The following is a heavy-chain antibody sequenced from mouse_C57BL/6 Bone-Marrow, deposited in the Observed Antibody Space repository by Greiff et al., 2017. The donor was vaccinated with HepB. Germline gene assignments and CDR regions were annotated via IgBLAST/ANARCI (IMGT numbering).Heavy chain of an antibody. Sequence: QVQLQQSGAELVKPGASVMISCKASGYAFSSYWMNWVKQRPGKGLEWIGQIYPGDGDTNYNGKFKGKATLTADKSSSTAYMQLSSLTSEDSAVYFCARPLLRAAMDYWGQGTSVTVSS. D-gene: IGHD1-2*01. J-gene: IGHJ4*01. V-gene: IGHV1-80*01. CDR3: ARPLLRAAMDY. CDR1: GYAFSSYW. CDR2: IYPGDGDT.